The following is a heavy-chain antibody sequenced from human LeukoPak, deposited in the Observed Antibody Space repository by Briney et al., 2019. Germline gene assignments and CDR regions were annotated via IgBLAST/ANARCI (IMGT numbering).Heavy chain of an antibody. Sequence: GGSPRLSCAASGFTFSSYSMNWVRQAPGKGLEWVSSISSSSSYIYYADSVKGRFTISRDNAKNSLYLQMNSLRAEDTAVYYCARGGKRDYYGSGSPFNWFDPWGQGTLVTVSS. CDR2: ISSSSSYI. J-gene: IGHJ5*02. CDR1: GFTFSSYS. CDR3: ARGGKRDYYGSGSPFNWFDP. V-gene: IGHV3-21*01. D-gene: IGHD3-10*01.